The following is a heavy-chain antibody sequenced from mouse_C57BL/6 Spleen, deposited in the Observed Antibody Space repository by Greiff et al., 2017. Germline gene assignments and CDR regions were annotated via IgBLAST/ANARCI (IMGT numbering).Heavy chain of an antibody. CDR2: IDPSDSET. CDR1: GYTFTSYW. J-gene: IGHJ4*01. CDR3: ARDYYGSSYEAMDY. Sequence: QVQLKESGAELVRPGSSVKLSCKASGYTFTSYWMHWVKQRPIQGLEWIGNIDPSDSETHYNQKFKDKATLTVDKSSSTAYMQLSSLTSEDSAVYYCARDYYGSSYEAMDYWGQGTSVTVSS. D-gene: IGHD1-1*01. V-gene: IGHV1-52*01.